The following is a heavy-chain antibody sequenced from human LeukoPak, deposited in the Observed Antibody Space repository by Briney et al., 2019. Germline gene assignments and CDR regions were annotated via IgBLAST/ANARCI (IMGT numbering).Heavy chain of an antibody. CDR3: ARDNGFRYSYTNYFDY. CDR1: GSSISQGRYY. CDR2: VYASEST. D-gene: IGHD3-16*02. V-gene: IGHV4-61*02. Sequence: TLSLTCAVSGSSISQGRYYWSWIRQPAGKALEWIGRVYASESTYYKSSLQSRLTISVDTANNRFSLELTSVAAADTAVYYCARDNGFRYSYTNYFDYWGQGILVTVSS. J-gene: IGHJ4*02.